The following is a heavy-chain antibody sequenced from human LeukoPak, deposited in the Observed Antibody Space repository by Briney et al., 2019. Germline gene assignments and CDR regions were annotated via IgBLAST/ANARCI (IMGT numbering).Heavy chain of an antibody. D-gene: IGHD4-23*01. J-gene: IGHJ3*02. CDR1: GGSISSGGYS. Sequence: PSQTLSLTCAVSGGSISSGGYSWSWIRQPPGKGLEWIGYIYHSGSTYYNPSLKGRVTISVDTSKNQFSLKLNSVTAADTAVYYCASHSGGNLDASDIWGQGTMVTVSS. CDR2: IYHSGST. CDR3: ASHSGGNLDASDI. V-gene: IGHV4-30-2*03.